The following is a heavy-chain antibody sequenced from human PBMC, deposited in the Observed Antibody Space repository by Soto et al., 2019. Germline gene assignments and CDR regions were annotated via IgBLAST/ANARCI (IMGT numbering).Heavy chain of an antibody. CDR1: GFSFSSYS. Sequence: PGGSLRLSCVASGFSFSSYSMDWVRQAPGKGLEWVSYISSGSSTIYLADSVKGRFTISRDNAKNSLYLQMNSLRDEDTAVYYCARSIAVAGLRDYWGQGTLVTVSS. D-gene: IGHD6-19*01. J-gene: IGHJ4*02. V-gene: IGHV3-48*02. CDR3: ARSIAVAGLRDY. CDR2: ISSGSSTI.